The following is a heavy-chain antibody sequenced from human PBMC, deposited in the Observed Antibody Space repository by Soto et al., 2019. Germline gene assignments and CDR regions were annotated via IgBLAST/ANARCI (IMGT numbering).Heavy chain of an antibody. J-gene: IGHJ3*02. CDR2: IYSGGST. V-gene: IGHV3-66*01. CDR1: GFTVSSNY. D-gene: IGHD6-19*01. Sequence: GGSLRLSCAASGFTVSSNYMSWVRQAPGKGLEWVSVIYSGGSTYYADSVKGRFTISRDNSKNTLYLQMNSLRAEDTAVYYCGSAGYSRGRDAFDIWGQGTMVTVSS. CDR3: GSAGYSRGRDAFDI.